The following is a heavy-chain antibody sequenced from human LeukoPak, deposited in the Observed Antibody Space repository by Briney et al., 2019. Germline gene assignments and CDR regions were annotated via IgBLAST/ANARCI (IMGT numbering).Heavy chain of an antibody. Sequence: ASVKVSCKASGFTFTSSAMQWVRQARGQRLEWIGWIVVGSGNINYAQKFQERVTITRDMSTSTAYMELSSLRSEDTAVYYCAAFYGGNSEASSRWGQGTLVTVSS. CDR3: AAFYGGNSEASSR. CDR2: IVVGSGNI. V-gene: IGHV1-58*02. CDR1: GFTFTSSA. J-gene: IGHJ4*02. D-gene: IGHD4-23*01.